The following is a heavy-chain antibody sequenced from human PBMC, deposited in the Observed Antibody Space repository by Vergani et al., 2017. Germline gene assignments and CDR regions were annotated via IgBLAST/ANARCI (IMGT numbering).Heavy chain of an antibody. D-gene: IGHD7-27*01. V-gene: IGHV3-74*01. CDR1: GFSFTTYA. CDR3: ARERERGIHYYGMGV. J-gene: IGHJ6*02. CDR2: IKSDGSST. Sequence: EVQLLESGGDLVQPGGSLRLSCAASGFSFTTYAMSWVRQAPGKGLEWVSRIKSDGSSTRYADSVKGRFTISRDNAKNTLYLQMNSLRAEDTAVYYCARERERGIHYYGMGVWGQGTTVTVSS.